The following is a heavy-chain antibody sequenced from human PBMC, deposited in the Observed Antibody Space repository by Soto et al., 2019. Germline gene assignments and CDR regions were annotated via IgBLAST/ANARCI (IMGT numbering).Heavy chain of an antibody. D-gene: IGHD6-6*01. CDR2: VYYSGST. Sequence: SETLSLTCTVSGGSITSHYWTWIRQPPGKGLEWIGYVYYSGSTNYNPSLRSRVTISVDTSKNQFSLKLSSVTAADTAVYYCARDIYSSSTNWFDPWGQGTLVTVSS. V-gene: IGHV4-59*11. CDR3: ARDIYSSSTNWFDP. J-gene: IGHJ5*02. CDR1: GGSITSHY.